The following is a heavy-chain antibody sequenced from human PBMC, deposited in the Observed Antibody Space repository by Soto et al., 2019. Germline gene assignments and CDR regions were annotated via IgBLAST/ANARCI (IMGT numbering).Heavy chain of an antibody. CDR2: IYSDVSST. V-gene: IGHV3-74*01. CDR3: VRDGAVRATLGAFDI. CDR1: GFTFNTHW. Sequence: GGSLSLSCTASGFTFNTHWMHWVRQAPGKGLVWVSRIYSDVSSTSYADSVKGRFTSSRDNAKNTLYLQMNSLRAEYTAVYYCVRDGAVRATLGAFDIWGQGTMVSVS. D-gene: IGHD1-26*01. J-gene: IGHJ3*02.